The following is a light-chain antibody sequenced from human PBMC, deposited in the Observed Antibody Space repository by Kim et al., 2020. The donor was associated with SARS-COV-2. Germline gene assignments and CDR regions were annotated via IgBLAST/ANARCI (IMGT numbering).Light chain of an antibody. CDR2: DAS. J-gene: IGKJ4*01. Sequence: DIQMTKSPSSLSASVGERVTITCQASQDISNYLNWYQQKPGKAPKLLIYDASNLETGVPSRFSGSGYGTDFTFTISSLQPEDIATYYCQQYDNLPLTFGGGTKVDIK. CDR1: QDISNY. CDR3: QQYDNLPLT. V-gene: IGKV1-33*01.